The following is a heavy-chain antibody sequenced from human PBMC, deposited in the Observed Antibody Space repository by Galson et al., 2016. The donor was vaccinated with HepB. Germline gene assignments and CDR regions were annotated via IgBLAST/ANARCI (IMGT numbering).Heavy chain of an antibody. J-gene: IGHJ4*02. CDR1: GFTFDDYS. CDR2: ISWDSGSI. Sequence: SLRLSCAASGFTFDDYSMHWVRLAPGKGLEWVSTISWDSGSIGYADSVKGRFTISRDNAINSLYLQMHSLRTEDTAFYYCAKLGTQYSYGHYTFDYWGQGTLVTVSS. D-gene: IGHD5-18*01. V-gene: IGHV3-9*01. CDR3: AKLGTQYSYGHYTFDY.